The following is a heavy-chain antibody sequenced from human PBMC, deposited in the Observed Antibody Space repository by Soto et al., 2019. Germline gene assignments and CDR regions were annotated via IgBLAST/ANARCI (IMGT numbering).Heavy chain of an antibody. J-gene: IGHJ4*02. CDR2: INHSGST. CDR3: ARIVVRSENCCRSNFPPDDH. V-gene: IGHV4-34*01. D-gene: IGHD3-22*01. CDR1: GGSFSGYY. Sequence: SETLSLTCAVYGGSFSGYYWSWIRQPPGKGLEWIGEINHSGSTNYNPSLKSRVTISVDTSKNQFSLKLSSVTAVVTVLYYCARIVVRSENCCRSNFPPDDHRGEETLVTHSS.